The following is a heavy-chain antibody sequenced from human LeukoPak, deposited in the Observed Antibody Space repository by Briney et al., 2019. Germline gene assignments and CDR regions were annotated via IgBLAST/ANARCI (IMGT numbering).Heavy chain of an antibody. CDR3: ARSPYSGSYYVY. Sequence: GASVKVSCKASGYTFTTYAMHWVRQAPGQRLEWMGWINAGNANTRYSQKFQGRVTITRDTSANTAYMELSSLRSEDTAIYYCARSPYSGSYYVYWGQGTLVTVSS. D-gene: IGHD1-26*01. CDR1: GYTFTTYA. J-gene: IGHJ4*02. CDR2: INAGNANT. V-gene: IGHV1-3*01.